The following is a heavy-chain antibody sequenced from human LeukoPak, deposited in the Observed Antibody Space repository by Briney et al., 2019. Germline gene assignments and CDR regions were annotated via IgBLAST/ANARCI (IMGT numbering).Heavy chain of an antibody. J-gene: IGHJ4*02. CDR1: GFTFSSYG. Sequence: GGSLRLSCAASGFTFSSYGMHWVRQAPGKGLEWVAFIRYDGSNKYYAGSVKGRFTISRDNSKNTLYLQMNSLRAEDTAVYYCAKEGYYDFWSGYRHPFDYWGQGTLVTVSS. CDR2: IRYDGSNK. V-gene: IGHV3-30*02. D-gene: IGHD3-3*01. CDR3: AKEGYYDFWSGYRHPFDY.